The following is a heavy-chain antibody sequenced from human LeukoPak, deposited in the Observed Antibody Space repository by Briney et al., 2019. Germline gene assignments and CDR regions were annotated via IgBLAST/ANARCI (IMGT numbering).Heavy chain of an antibody. CDR1: GFTFSDYY. Sequence: GGSLRLSCAASGFTFSDYYMNWVRQAPGKGLEWLSSISSRGSYLHYADSVRGRFTISRDNAKNSLYLQMNSLRPEDTAMYYCAGNWNLGGLDVWGQGTTVTVSS. CDR3: AGNWNLGGLDV. J-gene: IGHJ6*02. CDR2: ISSRGSYL. V-gene: IGHV3-21*01. D-gene: IGHD1-1*01.